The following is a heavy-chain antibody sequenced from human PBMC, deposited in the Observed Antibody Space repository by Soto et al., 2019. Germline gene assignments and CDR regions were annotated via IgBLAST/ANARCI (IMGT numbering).Heavy chain of an antibody. CDR1: GFNFTSYA. J-gene: IGHJ4*02. V-gene: IGHV3-23*01. D-gene: IGHD1-7*01. CDR2: ISGSGDIT. Sequence: GGSLRLSCEASGFNFTSYAMSWVRQAPGKGLEWVSGISGSGDITYYRDSVKGRFTISRDKSKTLHLQMDSLRADDTAIYYCVRQQPRYNWSYRLFDFWGQGTLVTVSS. CDR3: VRQQPRYNWSYRLFDF.